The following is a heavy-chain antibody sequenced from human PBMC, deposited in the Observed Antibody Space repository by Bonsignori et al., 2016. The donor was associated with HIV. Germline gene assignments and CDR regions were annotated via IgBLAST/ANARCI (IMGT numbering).Heavy chain of an antibody. CDR2: ISSSGSTI. V-gene: IGHV3-11*01. Sequence: WIRQPPGKGLEWVSYISSSGSTIYYADSVKGRFTISRDNAKNSLYLQMNSLRAEDTAVYYCARDPPTCSGGRCYSFDYWGQGTLVTVSS. D-gene: IGHD2-15*01. CDR3: ARDPPTCSGGRCYSFDY. J-gene: IGHJ4*02.